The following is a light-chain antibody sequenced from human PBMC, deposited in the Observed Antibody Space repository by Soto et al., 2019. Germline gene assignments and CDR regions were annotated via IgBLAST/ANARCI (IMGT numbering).Light chain of an antibody. J-gene: IGKJ2*01. Sequence: EIVLTQSPGTLSLSPGERATLSCRASQSVSSSYLAWYQQKPGQAPRLLIYGASSRATGIPDRFSGSGSGTDFTITISRLEPEDFAVYYCQHLRTFGQGTKLEIK. CDR3: QHLRT. CDR2: GAS. V-gene: IGKV3-20*01. CDR1: QSVSSSY.